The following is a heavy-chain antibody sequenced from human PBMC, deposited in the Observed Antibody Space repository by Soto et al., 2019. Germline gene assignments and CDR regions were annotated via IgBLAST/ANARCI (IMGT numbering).Heavy chain of an antibody. CDR3: AHLAWKEMWPRAPVVN. CDR2: IFWDDDK. D-gene: IGHD1-1*01. CDR1: GFSLSTSGVG. J-gene: IGHJ4*02. Sequence: SGPALVNPTQTLTLACTFCGFSLSTSGVGVGWIRQPPGKALEWLGIIFWDDDKRYRPSLKRRLSITKDTSKNQLVLTMTNVDPVDTATYYCAHLAWKEMWPRAPVVNWGQGTPVTVSS. V-gene: IGHV2-5*02.